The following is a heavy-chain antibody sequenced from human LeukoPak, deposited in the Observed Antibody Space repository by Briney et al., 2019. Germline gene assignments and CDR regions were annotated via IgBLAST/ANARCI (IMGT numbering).Heavy chain of an antibody. CDR2: INHSGST. J-gene: IGHJ3*02. D-gene: IGHD1-26*01. CDR1: GGSFSGYY. V-gene: IGHV4-34*01. CDR3: ARNPGGANDAFDI. Sequence: SETLSLTCAVYGGSFSGYYWSWIRQPPGKGLEWIGEINHSGSTNYNPSLKSRVTISVGTSKNQFSLKLSSVTAVDTAVYYCARNPGGANDAFDIWGQGTMVTVSS.